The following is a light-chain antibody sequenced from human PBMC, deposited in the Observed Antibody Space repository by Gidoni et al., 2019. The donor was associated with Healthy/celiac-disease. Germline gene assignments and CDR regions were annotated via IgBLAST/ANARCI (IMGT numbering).Light chain of an antibody. CDR3: RQLNSYPHT. V-gene: IGKV1-9*01. CDR1: QSISSY. CDR2: AAS. J-gene: IGKJ4*01. Sequence: DIQLTQSPSFLSASVGDRVTITSRASQSISSYLAWYQQKPGKAPKLLIYAASTLQSGVPSRFSGSGSGTEFTLTISSLQPEDIATYYSRQLNSYPHTFGGGTKVEIK.